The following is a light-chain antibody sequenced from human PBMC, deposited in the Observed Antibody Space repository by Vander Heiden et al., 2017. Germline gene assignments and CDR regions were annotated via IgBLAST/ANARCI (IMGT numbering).Light chain of an antibody. CDR1: QNVSAS. CDR2: GAS. J-gene: IGKJ4*01. V-gene: IGKV3-15*01. CDR3: QQYHDWLS. Sequence: ETIMTQSPATVSVSPGERATLSCRASQNVSASLAWYHQRPGQTPRLLIHGASTRAPGVSVRFTGSGSGTKFTLKISRLQSEDVGFYYCQQYHDWLSFGGGTKVETK.